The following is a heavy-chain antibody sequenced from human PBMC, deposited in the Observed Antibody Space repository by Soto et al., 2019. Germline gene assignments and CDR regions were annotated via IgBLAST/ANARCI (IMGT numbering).Heavy chain of an antibody. D-gene: IGHD6-13*01. CDR1: GGSFSGYY. CDR3: ARALSSGPLIAAAGYTRPYYFDY. V-gene: IGHV4-34*01. Sequence: SETLSLTCAVYGGSFSGYYWSWIRQPPGKGLEWIGEINHSGSTNYNPSLKSRVTISVDTSKNKFSLKLSSVTAADTAVYYCARALSSGPLIAAAGYTRPYYFDYWGQGTLVTVSS. J-gene: IGHJ4*02. CDR2: INHSGST.